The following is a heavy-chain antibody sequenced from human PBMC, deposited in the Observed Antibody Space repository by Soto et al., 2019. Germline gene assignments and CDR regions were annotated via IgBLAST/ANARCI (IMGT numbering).Heavy chain of an antibody. V-gene: IGHV1-18*01. CDR2: ISAYNGNT. Sequence: GASVKVSCKASGYTFTSCGISWVRQAPGQGLEWMGWISAYNGNTNYAQKLQGRVTMTTDTSTSTAYMELSSLRSEDTAVYYCVRGKMREMAKILRDKWFDPWGQRTLVTVS. CDR3: VRGKMREMAKILRDKWFDP. J-gene: IGHJ5*02. D-gene: IGHD3-9*01. CDR1: GYTFTSCG.